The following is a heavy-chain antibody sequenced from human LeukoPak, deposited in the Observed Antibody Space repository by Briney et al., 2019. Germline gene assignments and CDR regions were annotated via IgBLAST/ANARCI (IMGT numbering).Heavy chain of an antibody. D-gene: IGHD6-19*01. J-gene: IGHJ5*02. CDR1: GGSFSGYY. CDR2: INHSGST. V-gene: IGHV4-34*01. Sequence: PSETLSLTCAVYGGSFSGYYWSWIRQPPGKGLEWIGEINHSGSTNYNPSLKSRVTISVDTSKNQFSLKLSSVTAADTAVYYCARTLASSGWFGPFNTRDANWFDPWGQGTLVTVSS. CDR3: ARTLASSGWFGPFNTRDANWFDP.